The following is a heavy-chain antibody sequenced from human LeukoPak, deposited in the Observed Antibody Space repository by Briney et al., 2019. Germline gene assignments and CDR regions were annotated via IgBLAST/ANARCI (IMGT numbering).Heavy chain of an antibody. CDR2: ISGSGGST. D-gene: IGHD3-10*01. V-gene: IGHV3-23*01. CDR1: GFTFSSYA. Sequence: PGGSLRLSCAASGFTFSSYAMSWVRQAPGKGLEWVSAISGSGGSTYYADSVKGRFTISRDNSKNTLYLELNSLTTGDTAVYYCAKAVAGYYYMDAWGKGTAVIVSS. J-gene: IGHJ6*03. CDR3: AKAVAGYYYMDA.